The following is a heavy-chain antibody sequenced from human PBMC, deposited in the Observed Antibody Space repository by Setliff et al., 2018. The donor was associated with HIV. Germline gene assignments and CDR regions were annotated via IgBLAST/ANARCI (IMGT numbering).Heavy chain of an antibody. D-gene: IGHD4-17*01. CDR3: ARYDYGDFWDY. CDR1: GYTFTGYY. Sequence: ASVKVSCKASGYTFTGYYMHWVRQAPGQGLEWMGQINPNSGGTNYAQKFQGRVTMTRDTSISTVYMDLSRLKSDDTAVYYCARYDYGDFWDYWGQGTLVTVSS. CDR2: INPNSGGT. J-gene: IGHJ4*02. V-gene: IGHV1-2*06.